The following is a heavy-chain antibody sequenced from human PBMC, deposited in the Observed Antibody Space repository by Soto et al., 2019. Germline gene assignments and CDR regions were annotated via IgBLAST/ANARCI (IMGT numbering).Heavy chain of an antibody. CDR1: GFTVSSNY. V-gene: IGHV3-53*04. CDR3: ARTGDTARWYFDL. CDR2: IYSGGST. J-gene: IGHJ2*01. Sequence: EVQLVESGGGLVQPGGSLRLSCAASGFTVSSNYMSWVRQAPGKGLEWVSVIYSGGSTYYADSVKGRFTISRHNSKNTLYLQMNSLRAEDTAVYYCARTGDTARWYFDLWGRGTLVTVSS. D-gene: IGHD5-18*01.